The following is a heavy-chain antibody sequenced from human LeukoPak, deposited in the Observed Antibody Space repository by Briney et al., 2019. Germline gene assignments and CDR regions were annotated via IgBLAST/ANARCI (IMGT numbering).Heavy chain of an antibody. V-gene: IGHV1-69*05. CDR1: GGTFSSYA. CDR2: IIPIFGTA. CDR3: ARNKTFWSGYHRYYYYYMDV. J-gene: IGHJ6*03. Sequence: SVKVSCKASGGTFSSYAISWVRQAPGQGLEWMGGIIPIFGTANYAQKFQARVTMTRNTSISTAYMELSSLRSEDTAVYYCARNKTFWSGYHRYYYYYMDVRGKGTTVTVSS. D-gene: IGHD3-3*01.